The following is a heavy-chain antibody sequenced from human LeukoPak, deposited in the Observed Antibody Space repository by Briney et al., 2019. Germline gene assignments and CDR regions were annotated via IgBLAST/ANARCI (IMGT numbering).Heavy chain of an antibody. CDR1: GFTFSSYA. Sequence: GGSLSLSCAASGFTFSSYAMSWVRQAPGKGLEWVSAISGSGGSTYYADSVKGRFTISRDNSKNSLYLQMTSLRAEDTAVYYCPLELGEGFDYWGQGTLVTVSS. J-gene: IGHJ4*02. CDR2: ISGSGGST. V-gene: IGHV3-23*01. CDR3: PLELGEGFDY. D-gene: IGHD1-7*01.